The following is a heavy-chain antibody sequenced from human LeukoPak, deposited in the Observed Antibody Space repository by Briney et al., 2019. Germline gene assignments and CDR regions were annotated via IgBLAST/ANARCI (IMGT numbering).Heavy chain of an antibody. CDR3: VRGGDAYNFDF. CDR2: IRGDGAHT. D-gene: IGHD5-24*01. CDR1: GFTFSNYW. J-gene: IGHJ4*02. V-gene: IGHV3-74*01. Sequence: PGGSLRLSCVASGFTFSNYWMQWASQAPGKGLMWVSRIRGDGAHTSYADSVKGRFTVSRDNGKNTLYLEMNSLTDEDTAIYYCVRGGDAYNFDFWGRGTLVSVS.